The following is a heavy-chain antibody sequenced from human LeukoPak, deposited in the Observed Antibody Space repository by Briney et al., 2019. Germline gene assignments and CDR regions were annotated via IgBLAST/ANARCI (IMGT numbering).Heavy chain of an antibody. CDR2: INHSGST. CDR1: GGSFSGYY. CDR3: AGARVATID. V-gene: IGHV4-34*01. Sequence: PSETLSLTCAVYGGSFSGYYWSWIRQPPGKGLEWIGEINHSGSTNYNSSLKSRVTISVDTSKNQFSLKLSSVTAADTAVYYCAGARVATIDWGQGTLVTVSS. J-gene: IGHJ4*02. D-gene: IGHD5-12*01.